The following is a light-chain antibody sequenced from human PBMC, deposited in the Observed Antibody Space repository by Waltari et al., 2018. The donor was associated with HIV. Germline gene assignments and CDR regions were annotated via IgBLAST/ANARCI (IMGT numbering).Light chain of an antibody. CDR1: SSNVGSDDL. V-gene: IGLV2-23*02. J-gene: IGLJ1*01. CDR2: EVT. CDR3: CSCPRSGIRYV. Sequence: QSALTQPASVSGSPGQSLTISCTGTSSNVGSDDLVSWYQQHPGQAPKLIIDEVTTRPPGVSNGLPGSTSGSTASRTISGLQAEDEADYYCCSCPRSGIRYVFGTGTKVTVL.